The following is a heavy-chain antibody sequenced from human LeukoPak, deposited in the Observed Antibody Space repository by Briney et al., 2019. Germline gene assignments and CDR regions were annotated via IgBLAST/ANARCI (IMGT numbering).Heavy chain of an antibody. J-gene: IGHJ5*02. CDR1: GYSISSGYY. CDR2: VFHTGSA. Sequence: SETLSLTCTVSGYSISSGYYWGWIRQPPGKGLEWIASVFHTGSAYYNPSLKSRVTISVDRSKNQFSLRLSSVTAADTAVYYCARDSGSYYGVGYNWFDPWGQGTLVTVSS. V-gene: IGHV4-38-2*02. CDR3: ARDSGSYYGVGYNWFDP. D-gene: IGHD1-26*01.